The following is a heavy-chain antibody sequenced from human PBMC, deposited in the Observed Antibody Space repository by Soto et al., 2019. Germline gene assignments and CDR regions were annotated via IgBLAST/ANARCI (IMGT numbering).Heavy chain of an antibody. D-gene: IGHD3-22*01. J-gene: IGHJ3*02. CDR1: GFSLSTSGVG. V-gene: IGHV2-5*02. CDR3: AHRRGYYYDSSGYYYDAFDI. CDR2: IYWDDDK. Sequence: ASGPTLVNPTQTLTLTCTFSGFSLSTSGVGVGWIRQPPGKALEWLALIYWDDDKRYSPSLKSRLTITKDTSKNQVVLTMTNMDPVDTATYYCAHRRGYYYDSSGYYYDAFDIWGQGTMVTVSS.